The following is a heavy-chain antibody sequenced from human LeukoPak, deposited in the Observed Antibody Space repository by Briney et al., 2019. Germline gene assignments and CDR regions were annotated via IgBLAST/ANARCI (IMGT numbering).Heavy chain of an antibody. J-gene: IGHJ4*02. CDR3: AREYSSFED. V-gene: IGHV4-61*01. D-gene: IGHD4-11*01. CDR1: GGSISSGSYY. CDR2: IHYTGAT. Sequence: SQTLSLTCTVSGGSISSGSYYWSWIRQPPEKGLEWIGYIHYTGATSYNPSLESRVTMSVDTSKNQLSLRLNSVSAADTAVYYCAREYSSFEDWGQGILVTVSS.